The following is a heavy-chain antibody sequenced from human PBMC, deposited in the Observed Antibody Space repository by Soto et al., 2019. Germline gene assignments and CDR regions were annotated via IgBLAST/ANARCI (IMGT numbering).Heavy chain of an antibody. V-gene: IGHV4-59*08. D-gene: IGHD2-15*01. CDR3: ARQVIGAAPNWLDP. CDR2: IYHSGST. J-gene: IGHJ5*02. CDR1: GGSISSYY. Sequence: SETLSLTCTVSGGSISSYYWSWIRQPPGKGLQWIGYIYHSGSTHYSPSLKSRVTISVDTSKNQVFLKVTSVTAADTAMYYCARQVIGAAPNWLDPWGQGTLVTVSS.